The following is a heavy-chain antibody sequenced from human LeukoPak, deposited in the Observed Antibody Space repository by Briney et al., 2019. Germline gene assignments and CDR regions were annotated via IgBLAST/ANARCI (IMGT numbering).Heavy chain of an antibody. Sequence: GGSLRLSCAASGFTVSSNYMSWVRQAPGKGLEWVSVIYSGGSTYYADSVKGRFTISRDNSKNTLYLQMNSLRAEDTAVYYRARGGVLLWFGELSAGMDVWGQGTTVTVSS. V-gene: IGHV3-53*01. CDR3: ARGGVLLWFGELSAGMDV. D-gene: IGHD3-10*01. J-gene: IGHJ6*02. CDR1: GFTVSSNY. CDR2: IYSGGST.